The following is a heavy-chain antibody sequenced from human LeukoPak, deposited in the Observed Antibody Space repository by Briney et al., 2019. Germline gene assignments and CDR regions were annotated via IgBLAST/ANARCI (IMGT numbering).Heavy chain of an antibody. D-gene: IGHD3-3*01. J-gene: IGHJ6*02. CDR2: INHSGST. CDR1: GGSFSGYY. Sequence: PSETLSLTCAVYGGSFSGYYWSWIRQPPGKGLEWIGEINHSGSTNYNPSLKSRVTISVDTSKNQFSLKLSSVTAADTAVYYCASVYDFWSGYQPIDYYYGMDVWGQGTTVTVSS. CDR3: ASVYDFWSGYQPIDYYYGMDV. V-gene: IGHV4-34*01.